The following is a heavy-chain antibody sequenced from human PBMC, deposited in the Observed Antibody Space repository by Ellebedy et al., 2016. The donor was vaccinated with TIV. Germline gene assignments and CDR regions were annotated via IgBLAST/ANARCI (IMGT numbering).Heavy chain of an antibody. CDR2: INPSTGST. Sequence: AASVKVSCKASGYTFSNYFVHWVRQAPGQGLEWMGIINPSTGSTTYAQKLQGRLTMTRDTSASTAYMELSSLRSEDTAVYYCASLSGSYLFDYWGQGTLVTVSS. CDR1: GYTFSNYF. CDR3: ASLSGSYLFDY. D-gene: IGHD1-26*01. V-gene: IGHV1-46*04. J-gene: IGHJ4*02.